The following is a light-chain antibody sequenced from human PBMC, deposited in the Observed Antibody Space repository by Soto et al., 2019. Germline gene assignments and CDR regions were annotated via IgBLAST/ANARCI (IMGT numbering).Light chain of an antibody. CDR3: SSDTSSSTPVV. V-gene: IGLV2-14*01. J-gene: IGLJ2*01. CDR1: SSDVGGYNY. Sequence: QSVLTQPASVSGSTGQSITISCTGTSSDVGGYNYVSWYQQHPGKAPKLMIYDVSNRPSGVSNRFSGSKSGNTASLTIAGLQAEDEADDYCSSDTSSSTPVVFGGGTQLTVL. CDR2: DVS.